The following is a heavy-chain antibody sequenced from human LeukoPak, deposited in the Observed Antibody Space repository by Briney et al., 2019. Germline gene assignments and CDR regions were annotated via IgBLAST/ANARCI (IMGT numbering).Heavy chain of an antibody. J-gene: IGHJ3*02. CDR2: ISSSSSYI. CDR3: ARDTGDDEAFDI. D-gene: IGHD7-27*01. V-gene: IGHV3-21*01. Sequence: GGSLRLSRAASGFTFSSYSMNWVRQAPGKGLEWVSSISSSSSYIYYADSVKGRFTISGDNAKNSLYLQMNSLRAEDTAVYYCARDTGDDEAFDIWGQGTMVTVSS. CDR1: GFTFSSYS.